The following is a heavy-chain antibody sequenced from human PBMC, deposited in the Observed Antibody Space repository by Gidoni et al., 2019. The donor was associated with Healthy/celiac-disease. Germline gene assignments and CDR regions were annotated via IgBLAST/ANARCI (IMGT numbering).Heavy chain of an antibody. CDR3: ARCRSSSWYDPNWFDP. Sequence: QVQLQQWGAGLLKPSETLSLTCAVYGGSFSGYYWSWIRQPPGKGLEWIGEINHSGSTNYNPSLKSRVTISVDTSKNQFSLKLSSVTAADTAVYYCARCRSSSWYDPNWFDPWGQGTLVTVSS. D-gene: IGHD6-13*01. J-gene: IGHJ5*02. V-gene: IGHV4-34*01. CDR1: GGSFSGYY. CDR2: INHSGST.